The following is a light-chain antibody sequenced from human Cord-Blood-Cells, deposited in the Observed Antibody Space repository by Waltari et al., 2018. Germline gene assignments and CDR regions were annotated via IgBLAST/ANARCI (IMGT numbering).Light chain of an antibody. V-gene: IGLV2-14*01. CDR2: DVS. CDR3: SSYTSSSTLYV. J-gene: IGLJ1*01. Sequence: QSALTQPASVSGSPGQSITISCTGTSRDVGGYNYVPWYQQHPVKAPKLMIYDVSNRPSGVSNRFSGSKSGNTASLTISGLQAEDEADYYCSSYTSSSTLYVFGTGTKVTVL. CDR1: SRDVGGYNY.